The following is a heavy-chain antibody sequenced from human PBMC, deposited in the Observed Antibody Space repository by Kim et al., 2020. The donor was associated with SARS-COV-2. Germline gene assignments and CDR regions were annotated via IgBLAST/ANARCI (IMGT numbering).Heavy chain of an antibody. J-gene: IGHJ4*02. CDR3: ARHGDYKVVGFDY. Sequence: YRPTFQGQVTISADKSISTAYLQWSSLKASDTAMYYCARHGDYKVVGFDYWGQGTLVTVSS. D-gene: IGHD4-17*01. V-gene: IGHV5-51*01.